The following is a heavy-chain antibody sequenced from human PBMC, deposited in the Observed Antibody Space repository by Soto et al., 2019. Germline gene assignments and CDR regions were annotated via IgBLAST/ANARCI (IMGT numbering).Heavy chain of an antibody. Sequence: QVQLQESGPGLVKPSETLSLTCTVSGGSISSYYWSWIRQPPGKGLEWIGYIYCSGTTNYNPSHKGRVTISVDTSKTQFSLKLSSVTAADTAVYYCARVWGGAFDIWGQGTMVTVSS. CDR2: IYCSGTT. CDR1: GGSISSYY. D-gene: IGHD3-10*01. CDR3: ARVWGGAFDI. V-gene: IGHV4-59*01. J-gene: IGHJ3*02.